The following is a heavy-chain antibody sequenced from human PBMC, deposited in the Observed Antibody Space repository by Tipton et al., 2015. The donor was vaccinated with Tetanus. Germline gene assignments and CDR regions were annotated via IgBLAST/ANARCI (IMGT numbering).Heavy chain of an antibody. D-gene: IGHD6-13*01. CDR3: ARCISWSLNHDT. J-gene: IGHJ4*02. V-gene: IGHV4-31*03. CDR2: IYNGGST. Sequence: TLSLTCTVSGGSISSGGYYWSWIRQHPGKGLQWIGDIYNGGSTYYNPSLKSRVTISLDTSKNQLSLRLSSVTAADTAVFYCARCISWSLNHDTWGQGTLVTVSS. CDR1: GGSISSGGYY.